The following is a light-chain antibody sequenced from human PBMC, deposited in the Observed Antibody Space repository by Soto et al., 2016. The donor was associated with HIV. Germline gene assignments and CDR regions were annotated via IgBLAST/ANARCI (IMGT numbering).Light chain of an antibody. Sequence: SSELTQDPAVSVALGQTVRITCQGDSPRSYYASWYQQKPGQAPVLVIYGKNNRPSGIPDRFSGSSSGNTASLTITGAQAEDEADYYCNSRDSSGNPHWVFGGGTEADRP. CDR2: GKN. V-gene: IGLV3-19*01. CDR3: NSRDSSGNPHWV. CDR1: SPRSYY. J-gene: IGLJ3*02.